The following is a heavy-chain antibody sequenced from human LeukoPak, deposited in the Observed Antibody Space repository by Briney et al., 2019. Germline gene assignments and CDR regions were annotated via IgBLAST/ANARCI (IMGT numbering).Heavy chain of an antibody. V-gene: IGHV3-53*01. CDR2: IYSGGST. CDR1: GFTFSSYW. Sequence: GGSLRLSCAASGFTFSSYWMSWVRQAPGKGLEWVSVIYSGGSTYYADSVKGRFTISRDNSKSTLYIQMNSLRAEDTAVYYCAKVAGYSSGWYGGYYFDYWGQGTLVTVSS. J-gene: IGHJ4*02. CDR3: AKVAGYSSGWYGGYYFDY. D-gene: IGHD6-19*01.